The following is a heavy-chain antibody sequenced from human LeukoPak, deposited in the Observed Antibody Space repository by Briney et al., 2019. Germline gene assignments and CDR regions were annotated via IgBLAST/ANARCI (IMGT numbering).Heavy chain of an antibody. D-gene: IGHD3-22*01. Sequence: GGSLRLSCAASGFSFSDFCMSWVRQAPGKGLEWVSYISSSGSTIYYADSVKGRFTISRDNAKNSLYLQMNSLRAEDTAVYYCARDHTRPPYYDRRRAFDIWGQGTMVTVSS. V-gene: IGHV3-11*01. J-gene: IGHJ3*02. CDR2: ISSSGSTI. CDR1: GFSFSDFC. CDR3: ARDHTRPPYYDRRRAFDI.